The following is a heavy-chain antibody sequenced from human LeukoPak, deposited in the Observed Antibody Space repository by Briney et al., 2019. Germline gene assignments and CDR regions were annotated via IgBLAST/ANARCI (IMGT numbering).Heavy chain of an antibody. CDR1: GYTFTGYY. V-gene: IGHV1-2*06. J-gene: IGHJ5*02. CDR2: INPNSGGT. CDR3: ATLNVVLAAMNVLASSP. D-gene: IGHD2-2*01. Sequence: ASVKVSCKASGYTFTGYYMHWVRQAPGQGLEWMGRINPNSGGTNYAQKFQGRVTMTRDTSISTAYMELSRLRSDDTAVYYCATLNVVLAAMNVLASSPWGQGTLVTVSS.